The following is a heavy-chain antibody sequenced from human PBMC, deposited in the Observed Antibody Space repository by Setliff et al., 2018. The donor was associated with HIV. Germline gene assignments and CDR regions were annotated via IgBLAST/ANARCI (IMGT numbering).Heavy chain of an antibody. V-gene: IGHV4-34*01. D-gene: IGHD2-21*01. CDR3: ARGPLPLRRVIGAFDI. Sequence: SETLSLTCAVYGGSFTDYYWSWLRQPPGKGLEWIGEINHSGSTNYNPSLKSRVTISLDTSKNQFSLNLRSVTAADTAVYYCARGPLPLRRVIGAFDIWGQGTMVTVSS. CDR1: GGSFTDYY. J-gene: IGHJ3*02. CDR2: INHSGST.